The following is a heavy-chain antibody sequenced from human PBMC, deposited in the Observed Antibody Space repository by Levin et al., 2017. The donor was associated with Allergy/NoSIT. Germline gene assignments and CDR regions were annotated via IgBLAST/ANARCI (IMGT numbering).Heavy chain of an antibody. D-gene: IGHD1-20*01. V-gene: IGHV3-48*01. Sequence: GGSLRLSCAASGFTFSSFGMNWVRQAPGKGLEWVSYISGSGTAMYYADSVKGRFTISRDNAKNSLYLQMNSLRAEDTAVYYCARRITGTGVYYFDYWGQGTLVTVSS. CDR2: ISGSGTAM. CDR3: ARRITGTGVYYFDY. CDR1: GFTFSSFG. J-gene: IGHJ4*02.